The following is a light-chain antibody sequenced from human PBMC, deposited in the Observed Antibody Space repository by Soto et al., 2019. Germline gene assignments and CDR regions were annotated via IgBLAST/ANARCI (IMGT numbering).Light chain of an antibody. CDR1: QTISTY. V-gene: IGKV1-39*01. CDR3: QQSHGIPYT. Sequence: DIQMTQSPSSLSASVGDRVTITCRASQTISTYLNGYQQNPGKAPKLLIYAASTLQSGVPSRFSGSGSGTDFTLTISSLQPEDFATYYCQQSHGIPYTFGQGTKLEIK. CDR2: AAS. J-gene: IGKJ2*01.